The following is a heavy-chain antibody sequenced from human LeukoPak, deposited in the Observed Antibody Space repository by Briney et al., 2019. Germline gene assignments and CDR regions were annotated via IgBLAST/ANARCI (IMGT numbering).Heavy chain of an antibody. CDR3: AKDFYPYSSSWYGPVDY. V-gene: IGHV3-9*01. J-gene: IGHJ4*02. D-gene: IGHD6-13*01. CDR2: ISWNSGSI. CDR1: GFTFDDYA. Sequence: GRSLRLSCAASGFTFDDYAMHWIRQAPGKGLEWVSGISWNSGSIGYADSVKGRFTISRDNAKNSLYLQMNSLRAEDTALYYCAKDFYPYSSSWYGPVDYWGQGTLVTVSS.